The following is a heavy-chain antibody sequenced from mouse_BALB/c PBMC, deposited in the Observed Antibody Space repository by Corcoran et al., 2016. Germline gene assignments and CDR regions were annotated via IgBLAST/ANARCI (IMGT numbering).Heavy chain of an antibody. CDR2: IDPENGNT. CDR1: GFNIKDYY. V-gene: IGHV14-1*02. Sequence: EVQLQQSGAELVRPGALVKLSCKASGFNIKDYYMHWVKQRPEQGLEWIGWIDPENGNTIYDPKFQGKASITADTSSNTAYLQLSSLTSEDTAVYYCARDIGGHGYDGTPYAMDYWGQGTSVTVSS. D-gene: IGHD2-2*01. CDR3: ARDIGGHGYDGTPYAMDY. J-gene: IGHJ4*01.